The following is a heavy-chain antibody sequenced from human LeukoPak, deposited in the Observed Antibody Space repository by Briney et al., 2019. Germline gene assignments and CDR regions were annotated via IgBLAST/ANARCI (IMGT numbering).Heavy chain of an antibody. CDR3: ARGDTFDL. Sequence: ASVKVSCKASGYTFTAYYMHWVRQAPGQGLEWMGWINPNSGGTNYAQKCQGRVTMTRDTSITTAYMELSSLRSDDTAVYYCARGDTFDLWGRGTLVTVSS. V-gene: IGHV1-2*02. D-gene: IGHD5-18*01. CDR1: GYTFTAYY. J-gene: IGHJ2*01. CDR2: INPNSGGT.